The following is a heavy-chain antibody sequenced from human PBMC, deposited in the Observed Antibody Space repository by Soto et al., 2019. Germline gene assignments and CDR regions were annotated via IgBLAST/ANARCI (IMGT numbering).Heavy chain of an antibody. CDR1: GGSISNGDYY. D-gene: IGHD5-12*01. CDR2: IYNDGST. CDR3: ARDLSGAYFDY. Sequence: SETLSLTCTVSGGSISNGDYYWSWIRQPPGRGLEWIGYIYNDGSTYYKASLKSRLIISLDTSKNQFSLELTSVTAADTAVYYCARDLSGAYFDYWGQGALVTVSS. V-gene: IGHV4-30-4*01. J-gene: IGHJ4*02.